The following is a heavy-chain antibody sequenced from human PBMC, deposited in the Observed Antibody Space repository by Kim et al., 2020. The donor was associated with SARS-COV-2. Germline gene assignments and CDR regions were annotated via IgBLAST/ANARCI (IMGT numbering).Heavy chain of an antibody. V-gene: IGHV1-46*01. CDR2: INPSGGST. J-gene: IGHJ4*02. Sequence: ASVKVSCKASGYTFTSYYMHWVRQAPGQGLEWMGIINPSGGSTSYAQKFQGRVTMTRDTSTSTVYMELSSLRSEDTAVYYCARERPSYYDSSGSGFDYWGQGTLVTVSS. D-gene: IGHD3-22*01. CDR1: GYTFTSYY. CDR3: ARERPSYYDSSGSGFDY.